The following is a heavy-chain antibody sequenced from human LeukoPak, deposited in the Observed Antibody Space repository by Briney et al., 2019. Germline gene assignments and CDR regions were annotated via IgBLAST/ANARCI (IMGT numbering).Heavy chain of an antibody. CDR1: GGSFSGYY. CDR2: INHSGST. J-gene: IGHJ5*02. Sequence: SETLSLTCAVYGGSFSGYYWSWIRQPPGKGLEWIGEINHSGSTNYNPSLKSRVTISVDTSKNQFSLKLSSVTAADTAVYYCARQTVRGVRRGFDPWGQGTLVTVSS. CDR3: ARQTVRGVRRGFDP. V-gene: IGHV4-34*01. D-gene: IGHD3-10*01.